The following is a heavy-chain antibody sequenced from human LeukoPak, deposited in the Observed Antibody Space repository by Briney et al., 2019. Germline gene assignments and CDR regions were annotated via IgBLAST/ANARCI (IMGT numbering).Heavy chain of an antibody. CDR3: ARDLRSGSVRFDY. J-gene: IGHJ4*02. Sequence: EASVKVSCKASGYTFTSYYMHWVRQAPGQGLEWMGIINPSGGSTNYAQKFQGRVTMTRDTSTSTVYMELSGLTSEDTGVYYCARDLRSGSVRFDYWGQGTLVTVSS. CDR2: INPSGGST. CDR1: GYTFTSYY. V-gene: IGHV1-46*01. D-gene: IGHD3-10*01.